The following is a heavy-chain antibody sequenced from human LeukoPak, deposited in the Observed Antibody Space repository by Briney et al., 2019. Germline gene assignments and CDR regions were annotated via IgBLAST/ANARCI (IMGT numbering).Heavy chain of an antibody. CDR1: RFTFSDYY. Sequence: GGSLRLSCAASRFTFSDYYMSWIRQAPGKGLEWVSYISSGGGSTTNYPDSVRGRFTISRDNAKNSLYLQMNSLRAEDTAVYYCARAVGWGPGAHCDYWGQGIQVTVSS. CDR3: ARAVGWGPGAHCDY. CDR2: ISSGGGSTT. V-gene: IGHV3-11*01. D-gene: IGHD1-26*01. J-gene: IGHJ4*02.